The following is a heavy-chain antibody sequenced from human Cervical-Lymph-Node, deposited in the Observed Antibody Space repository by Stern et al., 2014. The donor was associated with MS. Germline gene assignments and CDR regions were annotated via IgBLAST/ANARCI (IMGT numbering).Heavy chain of an antibody. Sequence: LAESGSEVRKPGSSENVTCKAFGGTFRNFAVNWVREAPGQGLEGGGGIIPVFGTPTYVQKFQGRVAIISDESTNTVYVEMSSLTTDDTATYFCASAHPATRRGYKGMNVWGQGTTIVVSS. V-gene: IGHV1-69*01. D-gene: IGHD2-2*01. J-gene: IGHJ6*02. CDR1: GGTFRNFA. CDR3: ASAHPATRRGYKGMNV. CDR2: IIPVFGTP.